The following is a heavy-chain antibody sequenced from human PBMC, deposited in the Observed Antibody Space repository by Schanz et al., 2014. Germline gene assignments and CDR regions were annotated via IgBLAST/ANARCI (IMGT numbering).Heavy chain of an antibody. CDR1: GDTFSNYT. CDR2: IMPLHGIG. J-gene: IGHJ6*02. V-gene: IGHV1-69*02. Sequence: QVQLVQSGPEVKKPGSSVKVSCQASGDTFSNYTIMWVRQAPGQGLEWLGRIMPLHGIGNNAWKFQDRLTITADKSMNITYMEVSSLGTEDTAVYYCARLRRADPNGFDVWGQGTTVTVS. CDR3: ARLRRADPNGFDV. D-gene: IGHD6-19*01.